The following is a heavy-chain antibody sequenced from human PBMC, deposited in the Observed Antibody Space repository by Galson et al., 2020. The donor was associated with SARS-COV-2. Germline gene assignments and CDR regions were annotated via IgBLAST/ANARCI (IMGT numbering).Heavy chain of an antibody. Sequence: GESLKISCPASGFTFRNYAMHWVRQAPGKGLEYVSGISDSGGNTYYADSVKGRFTISRDNSKDTLYLQMSSLRPEDTAVYYCVKEGRTGWDYFDYWGQGTLVTVSS. D-gene: IGHD6-19*01. CDR2: ISDSGGNT. CDR3: VKEGRTGWDYFDY. J-gene: IGHJ4*02. CDR1: GFTFRNYA. V-gene: IGHV3-64D*08.